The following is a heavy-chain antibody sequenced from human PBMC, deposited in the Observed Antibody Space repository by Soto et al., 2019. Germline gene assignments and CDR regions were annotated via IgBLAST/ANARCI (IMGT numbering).Heavy chain of an antibody. CDR3: ARVISLEFLEWLDP. CDR2: FDPEDGET. D-gene: IGHD3-3*01. V-gene: IGHV1-24*01. Sequence: ASVKVSCKVSVYTLTELSMHWVRQAPGKGLEWMGGFDPEDGETIYAQKFQGRVTMTEDTSTDTAYMELSSLRSEDTAVYYCARVISLEFLEWLDPWGQGTLVTVSS. CDR1: VYTLTELS. J-gene: IGHJ5*02.